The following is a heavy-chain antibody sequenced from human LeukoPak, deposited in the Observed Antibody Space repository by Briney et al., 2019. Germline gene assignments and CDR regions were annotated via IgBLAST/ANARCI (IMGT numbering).Heavy chain of an antibody. J-gene: IGHJ5*02. V-gene: IGHV3-30*03. Sequence: GRSLRLSCVASGFTFSSYGMHWVRQAPGKGLEWVAVISNDGRDKYYADSVKGRFTISRDNSKNTLYLQIDSLRAEDTAVYYCARVPAADLLSWFDPWGQGTLVTVSS. D-gene: IGHD6-13*01. CDR2: ISNDGRDK. CDR3: ARVPAADLLSWFDP. CDR1: GFTFSSYG.